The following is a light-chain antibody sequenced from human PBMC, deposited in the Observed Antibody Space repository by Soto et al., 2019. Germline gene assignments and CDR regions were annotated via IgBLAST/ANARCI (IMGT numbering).Light chain of an antibody. CDR2: WAS. CDR3: QQYYETPWT. CDR1: QSLLYSFNNKNY. J-gene: IGKJ1*01. V-gene: IGKV4-1*01. Sequence: DIVMTPSPDSLTVSLGERATINCKSSQSLLYSFNNKNYLAWYQQKPGQPPKLLIHWASNREFGVPDRISGSGSGTDFNLTISSLQTEDVAVYYCQQYYETPWTVGQGTKVEIK.